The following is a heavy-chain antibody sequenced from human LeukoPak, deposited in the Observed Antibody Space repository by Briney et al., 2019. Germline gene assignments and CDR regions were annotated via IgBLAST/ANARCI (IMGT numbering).Heavy chain of an antibody. CDR1: GVSTSSYL. CDR2: IYYSGRT. J-gene: IGHJ4*02. Sequence: SETLSLTCTVSGVSTSSYLWSWIRQPPGKRLEWIGYIYYSGRTNYNASLKSRVTISIDTSKNQISLKLSSVTAADTAVYYCARHLDGYKDYWGQGTLVTVAS. CDR3: ARHLDGYKDY. V-gene: IGHV4-59*01. D-gene: IGHD5-24*01.